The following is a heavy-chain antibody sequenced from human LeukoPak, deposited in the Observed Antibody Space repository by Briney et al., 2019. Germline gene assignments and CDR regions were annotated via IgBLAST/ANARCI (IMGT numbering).Heavy chain of an antibody. CDR1: GLTVSSNY. CDR3: AKEPRRDGYNPFDY. D-gene: IGHD5-24*01. CDR2: ISGSGGSA. Sequence: GGSLKLSCAATGLTVSSNYMSWVRQAPGKGLEGVSGISGSGGSAYYADSVKGRFTISRDNSKNTLYLQMNSLRAEDTAVYYCAKEPRRDGYNPFDYWGQGTLVTVSS. V-gene: IGHV3-23*01. J-gene: IGHJ4*02.